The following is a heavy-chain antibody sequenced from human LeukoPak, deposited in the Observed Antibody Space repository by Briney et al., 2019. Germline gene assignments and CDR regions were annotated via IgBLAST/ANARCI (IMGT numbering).Heavy chain of an antibody. CDR1: GDSVSSNSAA. CDR3: AGGRSQLERRYYYYYMDV. CDR2: TYYRSEWYN. V-gene: IGHV6-1*01. Sequence: SQTLSLTCAISGDSVSSNSAAWNWIRQSPSRGLEWLGRTYYRSEWYNDYAVSVKSRITINPDTSKNQFSLQLNSVTPEDTAVYYCAGGRSQLERRYYYYYMDVWGKGTTVTVSS. D-gene: IGHD1-1*01. J-gene: IGHJ6*03.